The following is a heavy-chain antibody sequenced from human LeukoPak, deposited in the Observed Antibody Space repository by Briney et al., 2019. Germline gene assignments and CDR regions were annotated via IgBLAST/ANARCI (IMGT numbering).Heavy chain of an antibody. D-gene: IGHD3-9*01. J-gene: IGHJ4*02. CDR3: ARDLYDILTGYSKPRSARPYFDY. Sequence: ASVTVSFKASGYTFTSYGISWVRQAPGQGLEWMGWISAYNGNTNYAQKLQGRVTMTTDTSTSTAYMELRSLRSDDTAVYYCARDLYDILTGYSKPRSARPYFDYWGQGTLVTVSS. V-gene: IGHV1-18*01. CDR2: ISAYNGNT. CDR1: GYTFTSYG.